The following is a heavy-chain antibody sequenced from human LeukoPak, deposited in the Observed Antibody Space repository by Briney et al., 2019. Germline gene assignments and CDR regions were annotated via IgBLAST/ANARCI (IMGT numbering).Heavy chain of an antibody. Sequence: SETLSLTCTVFDDSLNNYYWNWIRQPPGKGLEWIGYINYSGHTNYNPSLNSRVAISIDTSKNQFSLKLNSLTAADTAVYYCARATWNGYMFDYWGQGSLVTVTS. CDR1: DDSLNNYY. J-gene: IGHJ4*02. CDR3: ARATWNGYMFDY. V-gene: IGHV4-59*01. CDR2: INYSGHT. D-gene: IGHD5-24*01.